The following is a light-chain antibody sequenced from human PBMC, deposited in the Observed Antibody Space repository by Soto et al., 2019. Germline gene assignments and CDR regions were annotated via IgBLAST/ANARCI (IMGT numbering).Light chain of an antibody. CDR2: WAS. CDR3: QQYYSTPLT. Sequence: DIVMTQSPDSLAVSLGERATINCKSSQSVLYSSNNKNYLAWYQQKPGQPPKLLFYWASIRESGVPDRFSGTGSGTDFTLTISSLQAEDVAVYYCQQYYSTPLTFGGGTKVEIK. CDR1: QSVLYSSNNKNY. J-gene: IGKJ4*01. V-gene: IGKV4-1*01.